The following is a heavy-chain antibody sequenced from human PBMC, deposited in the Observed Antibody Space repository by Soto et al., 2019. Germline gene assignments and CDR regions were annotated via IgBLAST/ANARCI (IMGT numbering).Heavy chain of an antibody. Sequence: QVQLVQSGAEVKKPGSSVKVSCKASGGTFSSYTISWVRQAPGQGLEWMGRIIPILGIANYAQKFQGRVTITADKSTSTAYMELSSLRSEDTAVYYCARTLGYCSSTSCPDAFDIWGQGTMVTVSS. V-gene: IGHV1-69*02. D-gene: IGHD2-2*01. CDR2: IIPILGIA. CDR1: GGTFSSYT. CDR3: ARTLGYCSSTSCPDAFDI. J-gene: IGHJ3*02.